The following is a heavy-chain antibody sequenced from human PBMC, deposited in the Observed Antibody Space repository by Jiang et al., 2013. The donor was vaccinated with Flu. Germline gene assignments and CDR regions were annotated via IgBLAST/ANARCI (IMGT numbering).Heavy chain of an antibody. CDR3: ARGRDSFAPED. CDR2: ISSTSDYL. D-gene: IGHD2-21*01. CDR1: GFTFSNYN. J-gene: IGHJ4*02. Sequence: QLLESGGGLVKPGESLRLSCAASGFTFSNYNMNWVRQAPGKGLEWVSCISSTSDYLYYADSVKGRFTISRDNINNLVYLQMNSLRADDTAVYYCARGRDSFAPEDWGQGTLVTVSS. V-gene: IGHV3-21*01.